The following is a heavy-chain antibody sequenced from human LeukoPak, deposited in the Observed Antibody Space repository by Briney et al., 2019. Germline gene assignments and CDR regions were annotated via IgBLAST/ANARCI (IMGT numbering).Heavy chain of an antibody. Sequence: SETLSLTCTVSGGSISSGGYYWSWIRQHPGKGLEWIGYIYYSGSTYYNPSLKSRVTISVDTSKNQFSLKLSSVTAADTAAYYCASDTFDAFDIWGQGTMVTVSS. J-gene: IGHJ3*02. D-gene: IGHD2/OR15-2a*01. CDR3: ASDTFDAFDI. CDR2: IYYSGST. CDR1: GGSISSGGYY. V-gene: IGHV4-31*03.